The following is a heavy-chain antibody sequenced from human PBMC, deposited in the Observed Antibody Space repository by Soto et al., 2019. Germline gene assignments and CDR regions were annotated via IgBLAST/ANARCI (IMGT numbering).Heavy chain of an antibody. J-gene: IGHJ6*04. D-gene: IGHD3-10*01. CDR3: ARGGSGSYFYYYYGMDV. Sequence: ASVKVSCKASGYTFTGYYMHWVRQAPGQGLEWMGWINPNSGGTNYAQKFQGWVTMTRDTSISTAYMELSRLRSDDTAVYYCARGGSGSYFYYYYGMDVWGKGTTVTVSS. CDR2: INPNSGGT. CDR1: GYTFTGYY. V-gene: IGHV1-2*04.